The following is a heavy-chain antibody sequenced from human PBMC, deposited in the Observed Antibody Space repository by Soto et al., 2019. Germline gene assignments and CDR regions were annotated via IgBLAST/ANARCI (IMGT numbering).Heavy chain of an antibody. D-gene: IGHD3-22*01. CDR2: IIPLFGTA. V-gene: IGHV1-69*13. Sequence: SVKFSCKASGVTFSIYAISWVRHAPVQGLEWMGGIIPLFGTANYAQKFQGRVTITADESTSTAYMELSSLRSEDTAVYYCAISSLPYYYDSSGYPYYFDYWGQGTLVTVSS. J-gene: IGHJ4*02. CDR1: GVTFSIYA. CDR3: AISSLPYYYDSSGYPYYFDY.